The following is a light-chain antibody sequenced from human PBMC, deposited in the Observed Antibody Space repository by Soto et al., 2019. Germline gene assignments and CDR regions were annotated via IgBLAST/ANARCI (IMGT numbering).Light chain of an antibody. J-gene: IGKJ1*01. CDR3: QQYGSSRT. CDR2: GAS. CDR1: QSVSSSY. V-gene: IGKV3-20*01. Sequence: DIVLTQSPGSLSLSPGERATLSCTASQSVSSSYLAWYQQQPGQAPRLLIYGASSRATGIPDRFSGSGSGTDFTLTISRLEPEDFAVYYCQQYGSSRTFGQGTKVDIK.